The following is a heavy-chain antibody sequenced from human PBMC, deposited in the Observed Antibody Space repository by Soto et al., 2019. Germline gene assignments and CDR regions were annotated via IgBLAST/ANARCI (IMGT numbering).Heavy chain of an antibody. D-gene: IGHD4-17*01. J-gene: IGHJ4*02. CDR2: ISAYNGNT. CDR1: GYTFTSYG. V-gene: IGHV1-18*01. CDR3: ARDLYGDYDSFGIDY. Sequence: QVQLVQSGAEVKKPGASVKVSCKASGYTFTSYGISWVRQAPGQGLEWMGWISAYNGNTNYAQKLQGRVTMTTDTSTSTAYRELRSLRSDDTAVYYCARDLYGDYDSFGIDYWGQGTLVTVSS.